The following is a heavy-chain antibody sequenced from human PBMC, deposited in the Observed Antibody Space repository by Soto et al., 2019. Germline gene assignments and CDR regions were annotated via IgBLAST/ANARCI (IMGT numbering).Heavy chain of an antibody. Sequence: NPSETLSLTCAGSGGSISSGGYSWSWIRQPPGKGLEWIGYIYHSGSTYYNPSLKSRVTISVDRSKNQFSLKLSSVTAADTAVYYCAREGGGNSHYYYGMDVWGQGTTVTVSS. CDR2: IYHSGST. J-gene: IGHJ6*02. D-gene: IGHD2-21*02. CDR1: GGSISSGGYS. CDR3: AREGGGNSHYYYGMDV. V-gene: IGHV4-30-2*01.